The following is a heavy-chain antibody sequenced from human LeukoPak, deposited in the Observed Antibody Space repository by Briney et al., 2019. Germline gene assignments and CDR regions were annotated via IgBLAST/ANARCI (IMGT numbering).Heavy chain of an antibody. J-gene: IGHJ4*02. D-gene: IGHD3-10*01. CDR1: GGSISSSNYY. Sequence: SETLSLTCTVSGGSISSSNYYWGWIRQPPGRGLQWIGTIYYSAITSYNPSLKSRVTLSLDTSKNQFSLKLSSVTAADTAAYYCARGVIGSGHVDYWGQGTLVTVSS. V-gene: IGHV4-39*07. CDR3: ARGVIGSGHVDY. CDR2: IYYSAIT.